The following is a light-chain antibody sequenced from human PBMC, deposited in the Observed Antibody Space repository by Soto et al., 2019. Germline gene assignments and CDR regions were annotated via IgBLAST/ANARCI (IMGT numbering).Light chain of an antibody. V-gene: IGLV1-51*01. Sequence: QSVLTQPPSVSAAPGQKVTISCSGSSSNIGNNYVSWYQQFPGTAPKLLIYDSNKRPSGIPDRFSGSKSGTSATLGITGLQTGDEADYYCGTWDDSLSAVVFGGGTKLTVL. CDR1: SSNIGNNY. J-gene: IGLJ2*01. CDR2: DSN. CDR3: GTWDDSLSAVV.